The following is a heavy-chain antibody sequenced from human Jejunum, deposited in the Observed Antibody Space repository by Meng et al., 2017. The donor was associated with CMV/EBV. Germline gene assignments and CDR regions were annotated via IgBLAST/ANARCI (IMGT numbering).Heavy chain of an antibody. Sequence: EGELVESGGGLVQPGGSLRLSCAASGFTFSSYWMHWVRQAPGKGLVWVSRINSDGSSTSYADSVKGRFTISRDNSKNTLYLQMNSLRVEDTSLYYCAKTDSRSWGFFDYWGQGILVTVSS. CDR2: INSDGSST. J-gene: IGHJ4*02. V-gene: IGHV3-74*01. CDR3: AKTDSRSWGFFDY. CDR1: GFTFSSYW. D-gene: IGHD3-22*01.